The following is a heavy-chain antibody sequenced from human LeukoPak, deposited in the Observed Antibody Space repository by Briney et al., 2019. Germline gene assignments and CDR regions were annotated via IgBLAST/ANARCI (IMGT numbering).Heavy chain of an antibody. D-gene: IGHD2-15*01. CDR3: ARDYAANGY. CDR2: ISTNSGNT. J-gene: IGHJ4*02. Sequence: ASVKVSCKTSGYIFTDYGITWVRQAPGQGLEWVGWISTNSGNTNYAQKVQGRVTMTTDTSTNTAYMELRSLTSDDTAVYYCARDYAANGYWGQGTLVTVSS. V-gene: IGHV1-18*01. CDR1: GYIFTDYG.